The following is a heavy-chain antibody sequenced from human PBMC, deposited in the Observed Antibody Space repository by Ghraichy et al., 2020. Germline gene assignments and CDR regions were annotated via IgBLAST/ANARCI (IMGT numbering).Heavy chain of an antibody. D-gene: IGHD3-16*02. CDR1: GGSFSGYY. CDR2: INHSVST. V-gene: IGHV4-34*01. CDR3: ARRTRAYDYVWGSYRS. Sequence: SCAVYGGSFSGYYWSWIRQPPGKGLEWIGEINHSVSTNFNPSLKRRVTISLDTSKNQFSLKLSSVTAADTAVYYCARRTRAYDYVWGSYRSWGQGTLVTVSS. J-gene: IGHJ5*02.